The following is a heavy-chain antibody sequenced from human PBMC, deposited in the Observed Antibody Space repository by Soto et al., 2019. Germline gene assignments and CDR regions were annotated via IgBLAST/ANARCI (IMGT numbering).Heavy chain of an antibody. CDR3: AKDLGSSSWYFTDP. J-gene: IGHJ5*02. CDR1: GFTFSSYA. Sequence: GGSLRLSCAASGFTFSSYAMSWVRQAPGKGLEWVSAISGSGGSTYYEDSVKGRFTISRDNSKNTLYLQMNSLRAEDTAVYYCAKDLGSSSWYFTDPWGQGTLVTVSS. D-gene: IGHD6-13*01. CDR2: ISGSGGST. V-gene: IGHV3-23*01.